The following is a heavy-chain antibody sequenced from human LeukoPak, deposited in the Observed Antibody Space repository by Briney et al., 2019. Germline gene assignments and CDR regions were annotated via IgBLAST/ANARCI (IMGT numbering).Heavy chain of an antibody. Sequence: GRSLRLSCAASGFTFSTYAIHWVRQAPGKGLEWVAVIWFDGSEQYYADSVKGRFIISRDNSKSTSNLQLNSLRAEDTAVYYCAREGDSRWGELSPWGQGTLATVPS. J-gene: IGHJ1*01. CDR3: AREGDSRWGELSP. CDR2: IWFDGSEQ. CDR1: GFTFSTYA. D-gene: IGHD3-16*02. V-gene: IGHV3-33*01.